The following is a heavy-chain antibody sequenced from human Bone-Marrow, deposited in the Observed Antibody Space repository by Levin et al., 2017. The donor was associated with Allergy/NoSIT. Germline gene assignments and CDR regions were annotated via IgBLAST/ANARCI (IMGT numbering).Heavy chain of an antibody. CDR2: IRGSDDST. CDR3: ATFDYSSYGYYFDY. D-gene: IGHD4-11*01. V-gene: IGHV3-23*01. J-gene: IGHJ4*02. Sequence: GESLKISCAVSGFNFHAYGMTWVRQAPGKGLEWVSTIRGSDDSTYYTDSVKGRFIVSRDSSEDTLYLDMRSLRAEDTALYYCATFDYSSYGYYFDYWGQGTPVTVSS. CDR1: GFNFHAYG.